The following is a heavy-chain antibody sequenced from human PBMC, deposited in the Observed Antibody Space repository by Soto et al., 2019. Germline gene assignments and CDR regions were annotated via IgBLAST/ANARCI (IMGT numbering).Heavy chain of an antibody. CDR2: IYYSGST. J-gene: IGHJ5*02. Sequence: SETLSLTCTVSGGSISSYYWSWIRQPPGKGLEWIGYIYYSGSTNYNPSLKSRVTISVDTSKNQFSLKLSSVTTADTAVYYCARWTRANSGWFDPWGQGTLVTVSS. CDR1: GGSISSYY. D-gene: IGHD1-26*01. CDR3: ARWTRANSGWFDP. V-gene: IGHV4-59*01.